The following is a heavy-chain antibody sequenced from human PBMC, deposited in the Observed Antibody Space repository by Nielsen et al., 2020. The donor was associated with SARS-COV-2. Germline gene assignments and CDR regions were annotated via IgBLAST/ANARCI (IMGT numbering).Heavy chain of an antibody. Sequence: SETLSLTCAVSGGSISSSNWWSWVRQPPGKGLEWIGEINHSGSTNYNPSLKSRVTISVDTSKNQFSLKLSSVTAADTAVYYCARGPNYDFWSGYRLYYYYYYYMDVWGKGTTVTVSS. J-gene: IGHJ6*03. CDR1: GGSISSSNW. CDR3: ARGPNYDFWSGYRLYYYYYYYMDV. V-gene: IGHV4-4*02. CDR2: INHSGST. D-gene: IGHD3-3*01.